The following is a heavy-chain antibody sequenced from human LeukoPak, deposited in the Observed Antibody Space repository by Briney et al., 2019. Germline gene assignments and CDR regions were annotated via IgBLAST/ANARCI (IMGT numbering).Heavy chain of an antibody. V-gene: IGHV3-48*02. CDR2: ISSSSSIT. D-gene: IGHD3-22*01. J-gene: IGHJ4*02. Sequence: QAGGSLRLSCAASGFTFSGYSMNWVRQAPGKGLEGVSYISSSSSITYYADSVKGRFTISRDNAKNSLYLQMNSLRDEDTSVYYCASADSSGLWYWGEGSLGTVSS. CDR3: ASADSSGLWY. CDR1: GFTFSGYS.